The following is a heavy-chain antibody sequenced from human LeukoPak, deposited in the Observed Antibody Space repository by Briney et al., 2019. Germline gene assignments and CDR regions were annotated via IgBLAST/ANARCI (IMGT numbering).Heavy chain of an antibody. Sequence: SETLSLTCAVYGGSFSGYYWSWIRQPPGKGLEWIGEINHSGSTNYNPSLKSRVTISVDTSKNQFSLELSSVTAADTAVYYCARDFWSGYSTDDFDYWGQGTLVTVSS. J-gene: IGHJ4*02. V-gene: IGHV4-34*01. CDR3: ARDFWSGYSTDDFDY. D-gene: IGHD3-3*01. CDR2: INHSGST. CDR1: GGSFSGYY.